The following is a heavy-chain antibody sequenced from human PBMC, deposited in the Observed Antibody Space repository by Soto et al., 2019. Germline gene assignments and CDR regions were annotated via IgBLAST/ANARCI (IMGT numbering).Heavy chain of an antibody. CDR3: VRGRAGTAYYYYYYMDV. CDR1: GFTFSSYW. Sequence: GGSLRLSCAASGFTFSSYWMSWVRQAPGKGLEWVANIKQDGSEKYYVDSVKGRFTISRDNAKNSLYLQMNSLRAEDTAVYYCVRGRAGTAYYYYYYMDVWGKGTTVTVSS. V-gene: IGHV3-7*01. D-gene: IGHD6-19*01. J-gene: IGHJ6*03. CDR2: IKQDGSEK.